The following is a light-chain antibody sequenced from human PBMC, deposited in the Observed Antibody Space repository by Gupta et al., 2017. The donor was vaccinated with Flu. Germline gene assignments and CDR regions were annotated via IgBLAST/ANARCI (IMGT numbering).Light chain of an antibody. J-gene: IGLJ3*02. CDR3: SSFTSSLTWV. CDR1: SSDVGRYNY. V-gene: IGLV2-14*01. CDR2: EVS. Sequence: GQTSTIYSNGTSSDVGRYNYVSWFQQYPGKAPKLMIYEVSNWPSGVSNRFSGSKSGNTASLTISGLQAEDEADYYCSSFTSSLTWVFGGGTKLTVL.